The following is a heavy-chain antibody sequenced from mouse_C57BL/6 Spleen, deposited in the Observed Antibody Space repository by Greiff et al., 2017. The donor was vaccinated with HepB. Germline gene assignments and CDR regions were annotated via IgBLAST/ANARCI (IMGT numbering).Heavy chain of an antibody. V-gene: IGHV1-52*01. D-gene: IGHD2-4*01. CDR3: ARTGIYYDEGDWYFDV. CDR1: GYTFTSYW. J-gene: IGHJ1*03. Sequence: QVQLKQPGAELVRPGSSVKLSCKASGYTFTSYWMHWVKQRPIQGLEWIGNIDPSDSETHYNQKFKDKATLTVDKSSSTAYMQLISLTSDDSAVYYCARTGIYYDEGDWYFDVWGTGTTVTVSS. CDR2: IDPSDSET.